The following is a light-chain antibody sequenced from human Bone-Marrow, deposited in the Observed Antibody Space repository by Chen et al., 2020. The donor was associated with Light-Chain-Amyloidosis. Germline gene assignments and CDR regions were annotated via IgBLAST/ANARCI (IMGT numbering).Light chain of an antibody. CDR2: SAS. CDR3: QQGYRFPRT. V-gene: IGKV1-39*01. Sequence: DIQVTQSPSSLSASVGDSITITCRASQNINNYLNWYQWKPGKVPQLLVYSASKLHSGVPSRFIGSGLGADFSLTITSLQPDDFATYYCQQGYRFPRTFGQGTRVE. J-gene: IGKJ1*01. CDR1: QNINNY.